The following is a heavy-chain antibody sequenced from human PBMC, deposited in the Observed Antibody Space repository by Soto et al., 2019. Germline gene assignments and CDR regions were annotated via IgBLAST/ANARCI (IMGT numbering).Heavy chain of an antibody. J-gene: IGHJ4*02. D-gene: IGHD3-10*01. CDR3: AGFRELLKY. CDR2: ISYDGSNK. Sequence: QVQQVESGGGVVQPGRSLRLSCVVSGFTFSSYGMHWVRQAPGKGLEWVTVISYDGSNKYYADSVKGRFTISRDNSKNTLYLQKNSLRAEDTAVYYCAGFRELLKYWGQGTLVTVSS. CDR1: GFTFSSYG. V-gene: IGHV3-30*03.